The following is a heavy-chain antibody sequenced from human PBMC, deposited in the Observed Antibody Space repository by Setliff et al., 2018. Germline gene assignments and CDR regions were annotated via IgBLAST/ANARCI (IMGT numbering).Heavy chain of an antibody. Sequence: GASVKVSCKASGYTFTSYGISWVRQAPGQGLEWMGWISAYNGNTNYAQKLQGRVTMTADTSTSTVYMELRSLRSDDTAVYFCARDPTNHFWSAYWPFWGQGTLVTVSS. D-gene: IGHD3-3*02. J-gene: IGHJ4*02. CDR3: ARDPTNHFWSAYWPF. V-gene: IGHV1-18*01. CDR2: ISAYNGNT. CDR1: GYTFTSYG.